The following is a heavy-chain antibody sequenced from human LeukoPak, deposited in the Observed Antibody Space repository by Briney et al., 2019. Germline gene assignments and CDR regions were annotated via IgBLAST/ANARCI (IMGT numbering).Heavy chain of an antibody. CDR1: GGSFSGYY. CDR2: IDHSGST. CDR3: AKPSSSWPYYFDY. V-gene: IGHV4-34*01. D-gene: IGHD6-13*01. Sequence: SETLSLTCAVSGGSFSGYYWNWIRQPPGKGLEWIGEIDHSGSTNYNPSLKSRVTILVDTSKNQFSLKLSSVTAADTAVYYCAKPSSSWPYYFDYWGQGTLVTVSS. J-gene: IGHJ4*02.